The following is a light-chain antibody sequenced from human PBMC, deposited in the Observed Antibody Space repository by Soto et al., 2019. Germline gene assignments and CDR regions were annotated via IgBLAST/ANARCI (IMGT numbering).Light chain of an antibody. CDR3: QQYNNWPPWT. V-gene: IGKV3-15*01. Sequence: EIVMTQSPATLSVSPGERATISCRASQSVSSNLAWYQQKPGQAPRLLIYGASTRATGIPARFSGSGSGTEFTLTISSLQSEDFAVYYCQQYNNWPPWTFGQGTKWIS. CDR2: GAS. J-gene: IGKJ1*01. CDR1: QSVSSN.